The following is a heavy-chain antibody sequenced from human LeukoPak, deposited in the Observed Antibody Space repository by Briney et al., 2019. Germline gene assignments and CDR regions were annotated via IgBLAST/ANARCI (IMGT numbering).Heavy chain of an antibody. CDR1: GGSFSGYY. Sequence: SETLSLTCAVYGGSFSGYYWSWLRPPPGKGLEWIGEINHSGSTNYNPSLKSRVTISVDTSKNQFSLKLSSVTAADTAVYYCARGDLLYYDILTGYYIPGGRIYNYMDVWGKGTTVTVSS. V-gene: IGHV4-34*01. D-gene: IGHD3-9*01. J-gene: IGHJ6*03. CDR3: ARGDLLYYDILTGYYIPGGRIYNYMDV. CDR2: INHSGST.